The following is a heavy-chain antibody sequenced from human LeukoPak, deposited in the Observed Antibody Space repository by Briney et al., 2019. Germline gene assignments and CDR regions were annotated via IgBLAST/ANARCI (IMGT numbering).Heavy chain of an antibody. Sequence: ASVKVSSKASGYTCTSYYMHWVRHALGQGLEWVGIINPSGGSTSYAQKFQGRVTMTRDTSTSTVYMELSSLRSEDTAVYYCAISGYCGGDCYAFDIWGQGTMVTVSS. J-gene: IGHJ3*02. V-gene: IGHV1-46*01. CDR1: GYTCTSYY. CDR3: AISGYCGGDCYAFDI. D-gene: IGHD2-21*02. CDR2: INPSGGST.